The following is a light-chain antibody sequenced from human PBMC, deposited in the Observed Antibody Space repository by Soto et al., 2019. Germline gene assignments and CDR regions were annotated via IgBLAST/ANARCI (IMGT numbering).Light chain of an antibody. CDR2: NVS. Sequence: QSALTQPASVSGSPRQSITISCTGTSSDVGDGDFVSWYQQRPGNAPKLMIYNVSNRPSGVSNRFSGSKSGNTASLTISGLQAEDEADYYCCSYTRSYTWVFGGGTKLTVL. CDR1: SSDVGDGDF. V-gene: IGLV2-14*01. J-gene: IGLJ3*02. CDR3: CSYTRSYTWV.